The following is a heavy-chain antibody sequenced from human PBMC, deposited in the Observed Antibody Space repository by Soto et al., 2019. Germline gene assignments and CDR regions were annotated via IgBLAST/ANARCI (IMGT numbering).Heavy chain of an antibody. CDR1: GYTFTSYG. CDR2: ISAYNGNT. V-gene: IGHV1-18*01. J-gene: IGHJ4*02. D-gene: IGHD3-22*01. CDR3: ARDVRLYYYDSSGYYGPDY. Sequence: ASVKVSCKASGYTFTSYGISWGRQAPGQGLEWMGWISAYNGNTNYAQNLQGRVTMTTDTSTSTAHMELTSLRSDDTAVYYCARDVRLYYYDSSGYYGPDYWGQGTLVTVSS.